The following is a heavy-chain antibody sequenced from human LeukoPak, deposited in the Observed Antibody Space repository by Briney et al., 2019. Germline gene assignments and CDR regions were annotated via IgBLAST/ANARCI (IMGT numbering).Heavy chain of an antibody. J-gene: IGHJ4*02. CDR1: GGSISSGGYY. CDR2: IYYSGST. V-gene: IGHV4-31*03. D-gene: IGHD1-26*01. CDR3: ARFYQWELLSYFDY. Sequence: SETLSLTCTVSGGSISSGGYYWSWIRQHPGQGLEWIGYIYYSGSTYYNPSLKSRVTISVDTSKNQFSLKLSSVTAADTAVYYCARFYQWELLSYFDYWGQGTLVTVSS.